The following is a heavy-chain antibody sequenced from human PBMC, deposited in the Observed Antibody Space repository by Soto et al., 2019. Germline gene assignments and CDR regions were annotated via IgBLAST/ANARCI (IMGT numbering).Heavy chain of an antibody. V-gene: IGHV1-69*01. CDR1: GGTFSSYA. Sequence: QVPLVQSGAEVKKPGSSVKVSCKASGGTFSSYAISWVRQAPGQGLEWMGGIIPIFGTANYAQKFQGRVTITADESTSTAYMELSSLRSEDTAVYYCATGPYYDFWSGPLIQEWGQGTLVTVSS. CDR2: IIPIFGTA. D-gene: IGHD3-3*01. CDR3: ATGPYYDFWSGPLIQE. J-gene: IGHJ4*02.